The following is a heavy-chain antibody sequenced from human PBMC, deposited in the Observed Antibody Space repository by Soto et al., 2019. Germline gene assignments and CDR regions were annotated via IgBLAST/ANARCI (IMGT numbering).Heavy chain of an antibody. Sequence: GGSLRLSCAASGFTFSNAWMSWVRQAPGKGLEWVGRIKSKTDGGTTDYAAPVKGRFTISRDDSKNTLYLQMNSLKTEDTAVYYCTTDKGDCSGGSCYPGGYMDVWGKGTTVTVSS. J-gene: IGHJ6*03. V-gene: IGHV3-15*01. CDR2: IKSKTDGGTT. CDR1: GFTFSNAW. CDR3: TTDKGDCSGGSCYPGGYMDV. D-gene: IGHD2-15*01.